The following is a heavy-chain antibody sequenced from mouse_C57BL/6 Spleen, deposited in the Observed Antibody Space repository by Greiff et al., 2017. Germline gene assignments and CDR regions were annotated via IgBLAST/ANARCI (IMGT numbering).Heavy chain of an antibody. Sequence: VQLQQPGAELVKPGASVKMSCKASGYTFTSYWITWVKQRPGQGLEWIGDIYPGSGSTNYNEKFKRKATLTVDTSSSTAYMQLSSLTSEDSAVYYCARYYYGSSYAMDYWGQGTSVTVSS. V-gene: IGHV1-55*01. CDR3: ARYYYGSSYAMDY. CDR1: GYTFTSYW. D-gene: IGHD1-1*01. J-gene: IGHJ4*01. CDR2: IYPGSGST.